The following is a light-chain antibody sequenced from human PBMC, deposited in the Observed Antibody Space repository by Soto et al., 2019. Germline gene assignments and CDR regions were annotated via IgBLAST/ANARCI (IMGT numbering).Light chain of an antibody. CDR3: QQYQTYST. V-gene: IGKV1-5*01. J-gene: IGKJ5*01. Sequence: DIQMTQSPSTLSASVGDRVTITCRASQSIRSLLAWYQQKPGKAPKVLIYDASSLGSGVPSRFSSSGSGTEFTLTISSLQPDEFATYFCQQYQTYSTFGQGTRLEIK. CDR1: QSIRSL. CDR2: DAS.